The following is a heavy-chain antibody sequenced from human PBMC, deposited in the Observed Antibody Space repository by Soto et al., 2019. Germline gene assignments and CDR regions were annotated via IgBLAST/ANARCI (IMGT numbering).Heavy chain of an antibody. Sequence: PAEPLSLTCTVTGAYIKRSTYYRGWIRHPPGKGLECIGSIYYSGSTYYNPSLKSRVTISVDTSKNQFSLKLSSVTAADTAVYYCARPSGSYLYYFDYCGQGTLVTVS. CDR3: ARPSGSYLYYFDY. D-gene: IGHD1-26*01. J-gene: IGHJ4*02. CDR1: GAYIKRSTYY. CDR2: IYYSGST. V-gene: IGHV4-39*01.